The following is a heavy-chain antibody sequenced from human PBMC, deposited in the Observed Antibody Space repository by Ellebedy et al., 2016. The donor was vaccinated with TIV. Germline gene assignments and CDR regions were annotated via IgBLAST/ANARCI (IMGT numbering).Heavy chain of an antibody. CDR2: INPSGGST. V-gene: IGHV1-46*01. J-gene: IGHJ6*02. Sequence: AASVKVSCKASGYTFTSYYMHWVRQAPGQGLEWMGIINPSGGSTSYAQKFQGRVTMTRDTSTSTVYMELSSLRSEDTAVYYCARDVVVVDEYYYYGMDVWGQGTTVTVSS. CDR1: GYTFTSYY. CDR3: ARDVVVVDEYYYYGMDV. D-gene: IGHD2-15*01.